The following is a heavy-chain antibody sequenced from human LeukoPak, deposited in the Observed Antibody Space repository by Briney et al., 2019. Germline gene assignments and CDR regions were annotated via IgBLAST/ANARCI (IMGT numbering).Heavy chain of an antibody. CDR1: GGSFSGYY. D-gene: IGHD2-2*02. Sequence: SETLSLTCAVYGGSFSGYYWSWIRQLPGKGLEWIGEINHSGSTNYNPSLKSRVTISVDTSKNQFSLKLSSVTAADTAVYYCARDRGIVVVPAAIQRYNWFDPWGQGTLVTVSS. J-gene: IGHJ5*02. CDR3: ARDRGIVVVPAAIQRYNWFDP. V-gene: IGHV4-34*01. CDR2: INHSGST.